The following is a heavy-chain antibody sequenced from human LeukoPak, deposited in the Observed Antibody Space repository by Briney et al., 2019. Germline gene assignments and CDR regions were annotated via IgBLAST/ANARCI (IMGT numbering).Heavy chain of an antibody. CDR2: IYHSGST. CDR1: GYSISSGYY. D-gene: IGHD1-7*01. V-gene: IGHV4-38-2*01. J-gene: IGHJ6*03. Sequence: SETLSLTCAVSGYSISSGYYWGWIRPPPGKGLEWIGSIYHSGSTYYNPSLKSRVTISVDTSKNQFSLKLSSVTAADTAVYYCARSVGQLELGYYYYMDVWGKGTTVTVSS. CDR3: ARSVGQLELGYYYYMDV.